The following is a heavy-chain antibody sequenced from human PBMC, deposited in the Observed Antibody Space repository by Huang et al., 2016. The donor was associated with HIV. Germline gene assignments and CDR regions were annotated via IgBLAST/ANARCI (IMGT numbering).Heavy chain of an antibody. CDR3: ARENEFCGSTNCHHYYYGLDV. D-gene: IGHD2-2*01. CDR1: GGSISTYY. J-gene: IGHJ6*02. Sequence: QVQLQESGPGLVKPSETLSLTCTVSGGSISTYYWSWIRQSAGKGLEWIGRFYTSGNTKYKPSLRSGVTMSVDTAKNQCSLRLTSGTAADTAVYYCARENEFCGSTNCHHYYYGLDVWGQGTTVTVSS. CDR2: FYTSGNT. V-gene: IGHV4-4*07.